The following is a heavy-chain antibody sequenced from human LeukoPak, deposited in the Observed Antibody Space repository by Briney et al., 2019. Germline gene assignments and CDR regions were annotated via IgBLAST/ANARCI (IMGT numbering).Heavy chain of an antibody. J-gene: IGHJ6*02. Sequence: GGSLRLSCAASGFTVSSNYMSWVRQAPGKGLEWASVIYSGGSTYYADSVKGRFTISRDNSKNTVYLQMNSLRAEDTAVYYCARGGYAHYYGMDVWGQETTVTVSS. V-gene: IGHV3-53*01. CDR1: GFTVSSNY. CDR3: ARGGYAHYYGMDV. D-gene: IGHD5-18*01. CDR2: IYSGGST.